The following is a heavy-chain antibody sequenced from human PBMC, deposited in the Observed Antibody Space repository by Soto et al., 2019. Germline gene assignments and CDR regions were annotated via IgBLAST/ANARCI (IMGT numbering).Heavy chain of an antibody. J-gene: IGHJ4*02. V-gene: IGHV4-4*02. Sequence: QVQLQESGPGLVKPSGTLSLTCGVSGGSISSTHWWAWVRQPPGKGLEWIGEVYHTGGTNYNPSLNSRVTIAVDKSKNQFSLKLSSVTAADTAIYFCARYPFATCGFFDYWGQGTLVTVSS. D-gene: IGHD2-2*01. CDR3: ARYPFATCGFFDY. CDR1: GGSISSTHW. CDR2: VYHTGGT.